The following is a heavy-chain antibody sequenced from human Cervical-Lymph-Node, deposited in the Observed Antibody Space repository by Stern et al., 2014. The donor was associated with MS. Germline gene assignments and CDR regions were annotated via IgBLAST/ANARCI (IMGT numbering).Heavy chain of an antibody. CDR2: INTNPGNP. CDR1: GYTFTSYA. J-gene: IGHJ4*02. Sequence: MQLVESGSELKKPGASVKVSCKASGYTFTSYAMNWVRQAPGQGLEWMGWINTNPGNPTYAQGFTGRFVFSLDTSVSTAYLQISSLKAEDTAVYYCARGETRSSSSWYPLRNFDYWGQGTLVTVSS. D-gene: IGHD6-13*01. CDR3: ARGETRSSSSWYPLRNFDY. V-gene: IGHV7-4-1*02.